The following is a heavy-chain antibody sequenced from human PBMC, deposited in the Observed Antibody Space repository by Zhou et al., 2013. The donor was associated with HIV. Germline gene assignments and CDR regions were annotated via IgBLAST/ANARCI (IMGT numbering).Heavy chain of an antibody. CDR1: GGTFSSYA. Sequence: QVQLVQSGAEVKKPGSSVKVSCKASGGTFSSYAISWVRQAPGQGLEWMGGIIPIFGTANYAQKFQGRVTITTDESTSTAYMELSSLRSEDTAVYYCARRWVPDDYGDYVGAFDIWGQGTMVTVSS. V-gene: IGHV1-69*05. CDR3: ARRWVPDDYGDYVGAFDI. D-gene: IGHD4-17*01. CDR2: IIPIFGTA. J-gene: IGHJ3*02.